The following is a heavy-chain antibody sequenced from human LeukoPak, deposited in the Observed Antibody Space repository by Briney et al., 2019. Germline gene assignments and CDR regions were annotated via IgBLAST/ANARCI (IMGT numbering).Heavy chain of an antibody. CDR2: ISYDGSNK. Sequence: GRSLRLSCAASGFTFSSYAMHWVRQAPGKGLEWVAVISYDGSNKYYADSVKGRFTISRDNSKNTLYLQMNSLRAEDTAVYYCAKDSLFHYYDNKGLEYWGQGTLVTVSS. D-gene: IGHD3-22*01. CDR3: AKDSLFHYYDNKGLEY. J-gene: IGHJ4*02. CDR1: GFTFSSYA. V-gene: IGHV3-30*04.